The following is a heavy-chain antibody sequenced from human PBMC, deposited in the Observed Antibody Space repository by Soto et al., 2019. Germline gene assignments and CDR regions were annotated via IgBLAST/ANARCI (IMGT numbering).Heavy chain of an antibody. V-gene: IGHV4-30-4*01. Sequence: QVQLQESGPGLVKPSQTLSLTCTVSGGSISSGDYYWSWIRQPPGKGLEWIGYIYYSGSTYYNPSPKSRVTRSVDTSKTQFSLKLSSVTAADAAVYYCARVGGFGATTIDYWGQGTLVTVSS. CDR1: GGSISSGDYY. CDR3: ARVGGFGATTIDY. CDR2: IYYSGST. J-gene: IGHJ4*02. D-gene: IGHD3-10*01.